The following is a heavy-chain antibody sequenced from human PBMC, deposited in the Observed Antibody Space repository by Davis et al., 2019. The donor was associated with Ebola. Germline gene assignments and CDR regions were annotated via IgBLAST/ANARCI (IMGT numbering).Heavy chain of an antibody. J-gene: IGHJ6*02. CDR1: GFTFSSYS. V-gene: IGHV3-21*01. CDR3: AKESPSSSYYYYYGMDV. CDR2: ISSSSSYI. Sequence: GGSLRLSCAASGFTFSSYSMNWVRQAPGKGLEWVSSISSSSSYIYYADSVKGRFTISRDNSKNTLYLEMNSLRAEDTAVYYCAKESPSSSYYYYYGMDVWGQGTTVTVSS.